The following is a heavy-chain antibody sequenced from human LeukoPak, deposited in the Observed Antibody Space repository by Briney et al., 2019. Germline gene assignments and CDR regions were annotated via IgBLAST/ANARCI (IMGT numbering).Heavy chain of an antibody. CDR1: RFTFSTYS. V-gene: IGHV3-21*01. CDR2: ISDSSTYI. Sequence: GGSLRLSCAASRFTFSTYSMNWLRQAPGKGLEWVSYISDSSTYIYYADPVRGRFTISRDNAKNSLHLQMNRRRAEGTAVYYCARAYNGYDYFDGGGQGTLVTVS. J-gene: IGHJ4*02. D-gene: IGHD5-12*01. CDR3: ARAYNGYDYFDG.